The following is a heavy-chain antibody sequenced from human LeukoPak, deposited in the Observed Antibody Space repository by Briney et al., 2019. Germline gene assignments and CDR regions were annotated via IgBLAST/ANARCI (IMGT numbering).Heavy chain of an antibody. Sequence: GGSLRLSCAASGFTFSSSDMHWVRQAAGKSLEWVSAIGTSADTYYPGSVKGRFTISRENARSSLYLQMNNPRAGDTAVYYCARADKGGYYDYWGRGTLVTV. V-gene: IGHV3-13*01. D-gene: IGHD2-15*01. CDR2: IGTSADT. CDR3: ARADKGGYYDY. CDR1: GFTFSSSD. J-gene: IGHJ4*02.